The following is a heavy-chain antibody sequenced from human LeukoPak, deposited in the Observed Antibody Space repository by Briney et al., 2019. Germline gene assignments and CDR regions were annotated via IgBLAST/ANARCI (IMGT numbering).Heavy chain of an antibody. Sequence: GGSLRLSCAASRFSFNNNAMSWVRQAPGKGLEWVSAINGGGDATEYADSVKGRFTISGDNSKKTLYLQMNSLRPEDTAVYYCARCTASCYANAFDVWGQGTLLTVSS. CDR1: RFSFNNNA. CDR3: ARCTASCYANAFDV. J-gene: IGHJ3*01. V-gene: IGHV3-23*01. CDR2: INGGGDAT. D-gene: IGHD2-2*01.